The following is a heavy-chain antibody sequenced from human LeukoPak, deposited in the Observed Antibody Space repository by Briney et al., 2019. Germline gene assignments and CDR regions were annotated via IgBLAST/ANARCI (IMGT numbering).Heavy chain of an antibody. Sequence: SETLSLTCAVYGGSFSGYYWSWIRQPPGKGLEWIGEMNHSGSNNYNPPLKGPVTISVNTSKNHSSSKLSSLTATNTAVYYCALLWFGESTYWFDPWGQGTLVTVSS. V-gene: IGHV4-34*01. D-gene: IGHD3-10*01. CDR3: ALLWFGESTYWFDP. CDR2: MNHSGSN. J-gene: IGHJ5*02. CDR1: GGSFSGYY.